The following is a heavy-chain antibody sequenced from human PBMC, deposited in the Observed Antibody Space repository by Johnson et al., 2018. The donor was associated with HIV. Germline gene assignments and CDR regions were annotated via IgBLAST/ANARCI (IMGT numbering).Heavy chain of an antibody. CDR2: TRNKAHSYTT. CDR3: AKEGGAGAQEGWGAFDI. Sequence: VQLVESGGGLVQPGGSLRLSCAASGFTFTDHYMDWVRQAPGKGLEWVGRTRNKAHSYTTEYAASVKGRFTISRDDSKNSLYLQMNSLRAEDTAVYYCAKEGGAGAQEGWGAFDIWGQGTMVTVSS. V-gene: IGHV3-72*01. CDR1: GFTFTDHY. D-gene: IGHD1-26*01. J-gene: IGHJ3*02.